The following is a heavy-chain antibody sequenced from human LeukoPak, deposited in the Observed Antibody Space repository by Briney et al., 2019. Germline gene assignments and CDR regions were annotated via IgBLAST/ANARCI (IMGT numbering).Heavy chain of an antibody. CDR1: GGSISSSNW. Sequence: SGTLSLTCAVSGGSISSSNWWSWVRQPPGQRLEWIGEIYHSGSTYYNPSLKSRVTISVDTSKNQFSLKLSSVTAADTAVYYCARERGSGAGRDYWGQGTLVTVSS. J-gene: IGHJ4*02. CDR2: IYHSGST. CDR3: ARERGSGAGRDY. V-gene: IGHV4-4*02. D-gene: IGHD5-24*01.